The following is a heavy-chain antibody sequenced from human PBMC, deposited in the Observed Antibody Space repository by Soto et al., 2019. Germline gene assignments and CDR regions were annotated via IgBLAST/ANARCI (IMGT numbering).Heavy chain of an antibody. J-gene: IGHJ5*01. D-gene: IGHD3-16*01. V-gene: IGHV4-59*01. CDR2: VNYSGST. CDR1: GGSFHNFY. Sequence: SETLSLTCTLSGGSFHNFYWLWIRQPPGKGLEWVGHVNYSGSTNYSASLNSRATISLDTSKSQLSLKLRSVTAADTAMYFCARGVDYYATSGYFGLDAWGQGIPVTVSS. CDR3: ARGVDYYATSGYFGLDA.